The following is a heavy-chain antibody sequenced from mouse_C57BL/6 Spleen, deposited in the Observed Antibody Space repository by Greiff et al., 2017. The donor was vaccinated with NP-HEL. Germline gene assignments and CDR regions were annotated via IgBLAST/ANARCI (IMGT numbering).Heavy chain of an antibody. D-gene: IGHD1-1*01. V-gene: IGHV14-3*01. J-gene: IGHJ1*03. CDR3: ARSGVVATYYWYFDV. CDR2: IDPANGNT. Sequence: EVKLMESVAELVRPGASVKLSCTASGFNIKNTYMHWVKQRPEQGLEWIGRIDPANGNTKYAPKFQGKATITADTSSNTAYLQLSSLTSEDTAIYYCARSGVVATYYWYFDVWGTGTTVTVSS. CDR1: GFNIKNTY.